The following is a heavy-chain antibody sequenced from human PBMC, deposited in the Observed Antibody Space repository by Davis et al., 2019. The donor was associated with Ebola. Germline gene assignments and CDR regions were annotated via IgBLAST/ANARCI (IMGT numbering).Heavy chain of an antibody. V-gene: IGHV3-23*01. Sequence: GESLKISCAASGFTFSSYSVSWVRQAPGKGLEWVSAISGSGGSTYYADSVKGRFTISRDSSKNTLYLQMDSLRAEDTAVYYCAKVKYYSTWRGGFDSWGQGTLVTVSS. CDR3: AKVKYYSTWRGGFDS. CDR2: ISGSGGST. D-gene: IGHD6-13*01. J-gene: IGHJ4*02. CDR1: GFTFSSYS.